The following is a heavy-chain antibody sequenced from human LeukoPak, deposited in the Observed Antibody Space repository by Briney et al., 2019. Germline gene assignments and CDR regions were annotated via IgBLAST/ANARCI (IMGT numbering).Heavy chain of an antibody. CDR3: ARHYYDTSGRKSFGY. D-gene: IGHD3-22*01. CDR2: INHSGYT. J-gene: IGHJ4*02. Sequence: PSETLSLTCTVSGGSISSTYSWGWIRQPPGKGLEWIGEINHSGYTNYNPSLKSRVTISVDTSKNQFSLELSSVTAADTAVYYCARHYYDTSGRKSFGYWGQGTLVTVSS. V-gene: IGHV4-34*01. CDR1: GGSISSTYS.